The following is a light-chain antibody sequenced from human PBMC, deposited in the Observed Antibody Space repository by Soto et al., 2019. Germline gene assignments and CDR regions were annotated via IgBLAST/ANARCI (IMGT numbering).Light chain of an antibody. Sequence: QSALTQPASVSGSPGQSITISCTGTRGDVGGYNYVSWYQHHPGKVPKLMIYEVSNRPSGVSNRFSGSKSGNTASLSISGLQAEDEADYYCSSYTTSYTQVFGGGTKLTVL. CDR1: RGDVGGYNY. J-gene: IGLJ3*02. V-gene: IGLV2-14*01. CDR2: EVS. CDR3: SSYTTSYTQV.